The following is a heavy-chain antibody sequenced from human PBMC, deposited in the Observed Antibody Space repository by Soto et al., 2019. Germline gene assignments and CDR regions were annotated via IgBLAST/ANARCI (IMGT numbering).Heavy chain of an antibody. CDR2: IYPGDSDT. Sequence: PGESLKISCKGSGYSFTSYWIGWVRQMPGKGLEWMGIIYPGDSDTRYSPSFQGQVTISADKSISTAYLQWSSLKASDTAMYYCARGCDYYDSSGPPGLDAFDIWGQGTMVT. CDR1: GYSFTSYW. CDR3: ARGCDYYDSSGPPGLDAFDI. D-gene: IGHD3-22*01. V-gene: IGHV5-51*01. J-gene: IGHJ3*02.